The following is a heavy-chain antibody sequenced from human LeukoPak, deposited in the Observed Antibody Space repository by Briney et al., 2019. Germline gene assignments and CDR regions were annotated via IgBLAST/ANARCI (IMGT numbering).Heavy chain of an antibody. J-gene: IGHJ4*02. V-gene: IGHV4-61*02. CDR1: GGSMATSDYY. Sequence: SETLSLTCTVSGGSMATSDYYWSWIRQPAEKGLEWIGRIYVSGSTNYNPSLKSRVIISSDTSKNQFSLNLSSVTAADTAVYYCAREETSSGYRSYFDYWGQGTLVTVSS. D-gene: IGHD3-22*01. CDR2: IYVSGST. CDR3: AREETSSGYRSYFDY.